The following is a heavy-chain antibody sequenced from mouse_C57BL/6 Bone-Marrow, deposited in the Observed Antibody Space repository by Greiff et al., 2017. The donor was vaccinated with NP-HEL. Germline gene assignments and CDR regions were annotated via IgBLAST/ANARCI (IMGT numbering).Heavy chain of an antibody. D-gene: IGHD1-1*01. CDR2: IHPNSGST. CDR3: ARSALYYYGSSYCDY. Sequence: QVQLQQPGAELVKPGASVKLSCKASGYTFTSYWMHWVKQRPGQGLEWIGMIHPNSGSTNYNEKFKSKATLTVDKSSSTAYMQLSSLTSEDSAVYYSARSALYYYGSSYCDYWGQGTTLTVSS. V-gene: IGHV1-64*01. CDR1: GYTFTSYW. J-gene: IGHJ2*01.